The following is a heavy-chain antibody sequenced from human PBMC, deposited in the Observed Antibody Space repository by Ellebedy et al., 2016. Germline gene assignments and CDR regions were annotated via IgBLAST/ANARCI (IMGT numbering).Heavy chain of an antibody. J-gene: IGHJ6*03. Sequence: GGSLRLSXAASGFTFSSNGMHWVRQAPGKGLEWVAVIWYDGSKKYYADSVKGRFTISRDNLQNKLYLQMNSLRVEDTAVYYCARESHGYYYYMDVWGKGTTVTVSS. CDR3: ARESHGYYYYMDV. CDR2: IWYDGSKK. CDR1: GFTFSSNG. V-gene: IGHV3-33*01. D-gene: IGHD2-8*01.